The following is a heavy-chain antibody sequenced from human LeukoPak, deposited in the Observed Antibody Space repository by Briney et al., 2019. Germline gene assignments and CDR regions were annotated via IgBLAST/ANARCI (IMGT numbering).Heavy chain of an antibody. J-gene: IGHJ5*02. D-gene: IGHD2-15*01. CDR3: ARGLGYCSGGSCYSDNWFDP. CDR1: GYTFTSYD. CDR2: MNPNSGNT. V-gene: IGHV1-8*01. Sequence: ASVKVSCKASGYTFTSYDINWVRQATGQGLEWMGWMNPNSGNTGYAQKFQGRVTMTRNTSISTAYMELSSLRSEDTAVYYCARGLGYCSGGSCYSDNWFDPWGQGTLVTVSS.